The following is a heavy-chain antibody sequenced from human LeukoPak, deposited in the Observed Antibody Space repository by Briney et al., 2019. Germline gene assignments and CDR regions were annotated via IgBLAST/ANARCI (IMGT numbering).Heavy chain of an antibody. Sequence: GGSLRLSCAASGFTFSSYWMSWDRQAPGKGLEWVANIKQDGSEKYYVDSVKGRFTISRDNAKNSLYLQMNSLRAEDTAVYYCARDSLRDFWSGYLIDYWGQGTLVTVSS. CDR2: IKQDGSEK. D-gene: IGHD3-3*01. CDR3: ARDSLRDFWSGYLIDY. J-gene: IGHJ4*02. CDR1: GFTFSSYW. V-gene: IGHV3-7*01.